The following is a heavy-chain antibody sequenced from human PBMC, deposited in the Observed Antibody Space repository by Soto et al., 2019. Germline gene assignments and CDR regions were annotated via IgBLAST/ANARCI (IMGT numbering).Heavy chain of an antibody. CDR2: IFWDDDQ. CDR3: SLSPLPSGTLRWGPTAMPRKKYFDK. Sequence: QITLKEAGPTLVKPTQTLTLTCTLSGFSVSTSGVGVGCIRQPPGKALEWLALIFWDDDQRYNPSLTSRLTVSSDTSINHVVLILIDLDPTNISTYSCSLSPLPSGTLRWGPTAMPRKKYFDKWGLGTLVTVSS. V-gene: IGHV2-5*02. J-gene: IGHJ4*02. D-gene: IGHD2-2*01. CDR1: GFSVSTSGVG.